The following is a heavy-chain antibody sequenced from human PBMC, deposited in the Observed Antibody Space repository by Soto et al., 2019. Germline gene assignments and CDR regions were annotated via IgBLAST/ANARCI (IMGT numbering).Heavy chain of an antibody. CDR2: INPNGGST. J-gene: IGHJ4*02. CDR1: GYTFTHYY. V-gene: IGHV1-46*01. Sequence: ASVKVSCKASGYTFTHYYMHWVRQAPGQGLEWMGIINPNGGSTTYAQRFRAGFTMTRDTSTSTVYMELSSLRSEDSAVYYCATSVNSAMAFDYWGQGTLVTVSS. CDR3: ATSVNSAMAFDY. D-gene: IGHD5-18*01.